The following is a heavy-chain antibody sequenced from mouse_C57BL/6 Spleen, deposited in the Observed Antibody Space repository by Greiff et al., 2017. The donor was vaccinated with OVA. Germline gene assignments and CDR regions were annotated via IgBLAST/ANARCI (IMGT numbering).Heavy chain of an antibody. Sequence: EVQLQQSGPELVKPGASVKISCKASGYTFTDYYMNWVKQSHGKSLEWIGDINPNNGGTSYNQKFKGKATLTVDKSSSTAYMELRSLTSEDSAVYYCATGPWFAYWGQGTRVTVSA. J-gene: IGHJ3*01. V-gene: IGHV1-26*01. CDR2: INPNNGGT. CDR1: GYTFTDYY. CDR3: ATGPWFAY.